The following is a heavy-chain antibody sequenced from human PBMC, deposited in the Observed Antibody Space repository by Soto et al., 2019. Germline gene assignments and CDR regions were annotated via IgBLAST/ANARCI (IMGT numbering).Heavy chain of an antibody. V-gene: IGHV4-30-2*01. J-gene: IGHJ6*02. D-gene: IGHD3-10*01. Sequence: TSETLSLTCGVSGGSISRGGYSWSWIRQPPGKGLEWIGYIYHSGSTYYNPSLKSRVTISVDTSKNQFSLKLSSVTAADTAVYYCARDRGVISGSGSYQYYYYYYGMDVWGQGTTVTVSS. CDR1: GGSISRGGYS. CDR3: ARDRGVISGSGSYQYYYYYYGMDV. CDR2: IYHSGST.